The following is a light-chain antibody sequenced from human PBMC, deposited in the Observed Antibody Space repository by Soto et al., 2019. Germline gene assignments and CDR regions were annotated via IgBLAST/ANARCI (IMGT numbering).Light chain of an antibody. Sequence: QPVLTQPPSASGTPRQRVTISCSGSSSNIGGYTVNWYQQLPGTAPKLLIYNNNQRPSGVPDRFSGSKSGTSASLAISGLQSEDEADYYCAAWDDSLNGVVFGGGTQLTVL. J-gene: IGLJ2*01. CDR3: AAWDDSLNGVV. V-gene: IGLV1-44*01. CDR1: SSNIGGYT. CDR2: NNN.